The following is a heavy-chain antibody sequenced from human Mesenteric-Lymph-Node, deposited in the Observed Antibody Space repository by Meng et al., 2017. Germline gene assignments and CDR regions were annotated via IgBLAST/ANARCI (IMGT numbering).Heavy chain of an antibody. Sequence: QGHVREAGPGLVKPSQTLSLTCTVSGGSLSSGGYYWSWIRQQPGKGLEWFGHIYYSGSTLYNPSLKRRVIISIDTSKNQFSLNLRSVTAADTAVYYCARVSSGWDYFDYWGQGTLVTVSS. CDR2: IYYSGST. D-gene: IGHD6-19*01. CDR3: ARVSSGWDYFDY. CDR1: GGSLSSGGYY. J-gene: IGHJ4*02. V-gene: IGHV4-31*03.